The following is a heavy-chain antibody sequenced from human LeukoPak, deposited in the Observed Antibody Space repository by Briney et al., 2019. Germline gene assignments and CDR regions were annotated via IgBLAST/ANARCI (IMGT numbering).Heavy chain of an antibody. CDR2: INPNSGGT. V-gene: IGHV1-2*02. Sequence: ASVKVSCEASGYTFTGYYMHWVRQAPGQGLEWMGWINPNSGGTNYAQKFQGRVTMTRDTSISTAYMELSRLRSDDTAVYYCARISGSYLRYYFDYWGQGTLVTVSS. CDR1: GYTFTGYY. J-gene: IGHJ4*02. CDR3: ARISGSYLRYYFDY. D-gene: IGHD1-26*01.